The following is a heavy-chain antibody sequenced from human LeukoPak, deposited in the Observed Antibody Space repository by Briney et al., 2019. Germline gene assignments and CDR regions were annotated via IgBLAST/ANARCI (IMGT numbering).Heavy chain of an antibody. J-gene: IGHJ4*02. V-gene: IGHV1-69*05. Sequence: SVKVSCKASGGTFSSYSISWVRQAPGQGLEWMGRIIPIFGTANYAQRFQGRGTITTDESTSTAYMELSSLRSEDTAVYYCARGGSSDVTLGDYFDYWGQGTLVTVSS. D-gene: IGHD2-15*01. CDR1: GGTFSSYS. CDR2: IIPIFGTA. CDR3: ARGGSSDVTLGDYFDY.